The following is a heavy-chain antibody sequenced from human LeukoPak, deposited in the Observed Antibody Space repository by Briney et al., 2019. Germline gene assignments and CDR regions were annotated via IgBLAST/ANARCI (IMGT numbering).Heavy chain of an antibody. Sequence: SETLSLTCTVSGGSISSYYLSWIRQPPGKGLEWIGYIYYSGSTNYNPSLKSRVTISVDTSKNQFSLKLSSVTAADTAVYYCARRAAMGLGNWVYAGGQGTLVTVSS. CDR1: GGSISSYY. D-gene: IGHD5-18*01. V-gene: IGHV4-59*08. CDR2: IYYSGST. CDR3: ARRAAMGLGNWVYA. J-gene: IGHJ5*02.